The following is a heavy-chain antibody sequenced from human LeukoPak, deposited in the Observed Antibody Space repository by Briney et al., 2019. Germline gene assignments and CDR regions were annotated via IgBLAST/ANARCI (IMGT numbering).Heavy chain of an antibody. D-gene: IGHD3-22*01. J-gene: IGHJ4*02. CDR1: GFTFSSYG. CDR2: IWYDVPNT. Sequence: LRLSCVASGFTFSSYGMQWGRQAPGKGLEGVAVIWYDVPNTSYADSVKGRFTISRDSPKNTLHLQMNSLRAEDTAVYYCARAAYDNSGYLTLWGQGTLVTVSS. CDR3: ARAAYDNSGYLTL. V-gene: IGHV3-33*01.